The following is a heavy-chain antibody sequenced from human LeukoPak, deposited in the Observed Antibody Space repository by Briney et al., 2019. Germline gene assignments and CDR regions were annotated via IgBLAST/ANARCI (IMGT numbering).Heavy chain of an antibody. D-gene: IGHD1-14*01. CDR3: ANFFSTYRIELRRLHVDY. Sequence: PGGSLRLSCAASGFTFSSYAMSWVRQAPGKGLEWVSAISGSGGSTYYADSVKGRFTISRDSSKNTLYLQMNSLRAEDTAVYYCANFFSTYRIELRRLHVDYWGQGTLVTVSS. CDR1: GFTFSSYA. J-gene: IGHJ4*02. CDR2: ISGSGGST. V-gene: IGHV3-23*01.